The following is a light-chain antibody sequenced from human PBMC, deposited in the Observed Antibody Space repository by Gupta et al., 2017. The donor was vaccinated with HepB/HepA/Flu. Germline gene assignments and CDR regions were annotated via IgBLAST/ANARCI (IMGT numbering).Light chain of an antibody. Sequence: QSGLTQPPSVSAAPGQKVTISCSGSTSNIGSSYVSWYQQVPGTAPNLIIYDNSQRPSGIPDRFSGSKSGTSATLDITGLQTADEVDYYCGTWDYSLSAGVFGGGTTLTVL. CDR2: DNS. CDR3: GTWDYSLSAGV. CDR1: TSNIGSSY. V-gene: IGLV1-51*01. J-gene: IGLJ3*02.